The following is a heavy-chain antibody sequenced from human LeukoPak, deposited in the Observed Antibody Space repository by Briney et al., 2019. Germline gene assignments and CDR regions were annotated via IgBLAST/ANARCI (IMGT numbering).Heavy chain of an antibody. J-gene: IGHJ3*02. V-gene: IGHV3-48*03. CDR3: ARAYYSDAFDI. D-gene: IGHD3-10*01. Sequence: PGGSLRLSCAASRFTFSSYEMNGARKAPGKGLEGVSYISSSGSTIYYADSVKRLFTISRENAKNSLYLQINCKRSEHTAVYFCARAYYSDAFDIWGEGRKVSVSS. CDR1: RFTFSSYE. CDR2: ISSSGSTI.